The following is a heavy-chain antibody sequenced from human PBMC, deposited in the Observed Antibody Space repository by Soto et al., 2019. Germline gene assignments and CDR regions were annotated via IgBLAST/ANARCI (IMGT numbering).Heavy chain of an antibody. CDR2: ISSSSSYI. D-gene: IGHD3-22*01. V-gene: IGHV3-21*01. CDR1: GFTFSSYS. CDR3: ARDLNPYYYDRSGLGGI. Sequence: PGGSLRLSCAASGFTFSSYSMNWVSQAPGKGLEWVSSISSSSSYIYYADSVKGRFTISRDNAKNSLYLQMNSLRAEDTAVYYCARDLNPYYYDRSGLGGIWGQGTMVTVS. J-gene: IGHJ3*02.